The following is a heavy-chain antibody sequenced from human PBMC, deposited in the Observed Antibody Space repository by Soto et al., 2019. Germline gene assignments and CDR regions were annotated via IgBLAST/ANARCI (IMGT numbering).Heavy chain of an antibody. CDR3: AASSLTDLGSGSYGNY. Sequence: SETLSLTCAVYGGSFSGYYWSWIRQPPGKGLEWIGEINHSGSTNYNPSLKSRVTISVDTSKNQFSLKLSSVTAADTAVYYCAASSLTDLGSGSYGNYWGQGTLVTVSS. D-gene: IGHD1-26*01. CDR2: INHSGST. J-gene: IGHJ4*02. V-gene: IGHV4-34*01. CDR1: GGSFSGYY.